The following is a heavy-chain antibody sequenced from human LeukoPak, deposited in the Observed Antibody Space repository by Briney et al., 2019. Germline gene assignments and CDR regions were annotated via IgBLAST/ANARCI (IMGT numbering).Heavy chain of an antibody. Sequence: SQTLSLTCTVAGASVTNRSYYWSWIRQPAGKGLEGIGRVQNRGSTSYSPSLKSRFTMSIDTSKNQFSLRLSSVTAADTAVYYCARHYFEITDSYSFDYWGQGTLVTVSS. CDR2: VQNRGST. CDR1: GASVTNRSYY. J-gene: IGHJ4*02. D-gene: IGHD3-9*01. CDR3: ARHYFEITDSYSFDY. V-gene: IGHV4-61*02.